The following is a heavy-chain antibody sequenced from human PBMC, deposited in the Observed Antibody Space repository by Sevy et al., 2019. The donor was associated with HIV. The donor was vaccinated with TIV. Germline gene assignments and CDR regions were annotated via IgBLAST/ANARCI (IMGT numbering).Heavy chain of an antibody. CDR2: AYFTGSS. Sequence: SETLSLTCSVSGGSISSSTYYWGWIRQPPGRGLEWIGSAYFTGSSYYNPSLKSRVTISVDTSKNEFSLKVNSVTAADAAVYYRGRLGGLRFFDWSSLNYLDYWGQGTLVTVSS. CDR1: GGSISSSTYY. V-gene: IGHV4-39*01. J-gene: IGHJ4*02. D-gene: IGHD3-9*01. CDR3: GRLGGLRFFDWSSLNYLDY.